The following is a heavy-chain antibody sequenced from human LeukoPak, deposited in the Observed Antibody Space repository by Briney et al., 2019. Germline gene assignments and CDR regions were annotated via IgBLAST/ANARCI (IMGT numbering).Heavy chain of an antibody. J-gene: IGHJ4*02. D-gene: IGHD6-13*01. CDR2: IYYSGST. V-gene: IGHV4-59*01. CDR1: GGSISSYY. Sequence: PSETLSLTCTVSGGSISSYYWSWIRQPPGKGLEWIGYIYYSGSTNYNPSLKSRVTISVDTSKNQFSLKLSSVTAADTAVYYCARDHSSSWYYFGYWGQGTLVTVSS. CDR3: ARDHSSSWYYFGY.